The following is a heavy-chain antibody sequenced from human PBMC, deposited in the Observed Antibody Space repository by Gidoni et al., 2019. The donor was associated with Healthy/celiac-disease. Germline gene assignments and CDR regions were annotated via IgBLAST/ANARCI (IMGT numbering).Heavy chain of an antibody. Sequence: EVQLLESGGGLVQPGGSLRLSCAASGFTSSSYAMSWVRQAPGKGLEWVSAISGSGGSTYYSDSVKGRFTISRDNSKNTLYLQMNSLRAEDTAVYYCAKDSYDILTGYYNVGWYFDLWGRGTLVTVSS. CDR1: GFTSSSYA. CDR3: AKDSYDILTGYYNVGWYFDL. V-gene: IGHV3-23*01. D-gene: IGHD3-9*01. J-gene: IGHJ2*01. CDR2: ISGSGGST.